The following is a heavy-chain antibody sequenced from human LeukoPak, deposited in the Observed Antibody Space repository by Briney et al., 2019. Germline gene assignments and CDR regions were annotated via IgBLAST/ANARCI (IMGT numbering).Heavy chain of an antibody. D-gene: IGHD3-22*01. Sequence: GGSLRLSCAASGFTVSSSYMSWARQSRGKGREWGSVIYSGGSTYYADSVKGRFNISRDNSKNPLYLQMNSLRDQDTAVYYCAREWDDSSGYYNYWGQGTLVTVSS. J-gene: IGHJ4*02. CDR2: IYSGGST. CDR1: GFTVSSSY. CDR3: AREWDDSSGYYNY. V-gene: IGHV3-53*01.